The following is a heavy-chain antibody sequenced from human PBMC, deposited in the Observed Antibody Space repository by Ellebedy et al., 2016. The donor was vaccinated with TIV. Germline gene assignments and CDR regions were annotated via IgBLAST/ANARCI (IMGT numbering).Heavy chain of an antibody. CDR3: ARARGNYGSYNWFDP. V-gene: IGHV1-69*13. Sequence: SVKVSCXVSGASFSRFELGWVRQAPGQGLEWMGGIIPTFGTTNYAQKFQGRITMSADESTNTAYMELRSLRHDDTAIYYCARARGNYGSYNWFDPWGQGTLVTVSS. D-gene: IGHD3-16*01. CDR1: GASFSRFE. CDR2: IIPTFGTT. J-gene: IGHJ5*02.